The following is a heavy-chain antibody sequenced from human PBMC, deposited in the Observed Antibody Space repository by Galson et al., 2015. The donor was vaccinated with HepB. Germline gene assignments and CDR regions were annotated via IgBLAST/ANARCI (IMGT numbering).Heavy chain of an antibody. J-gene: IGHJ3*02. V-gene: IGHV3-23*01. CDR1: GFTFRSYA. D-gene: IGHD3/OR15-3a*01. Sequence: SLRLSCAASGFTFRSYAMTWVRQAPGKGLEWVSSISGSGGSTYHADSVKGRFSISRDNSKNTMYLQMNSLSAEDTAVYYCARDFGMMPLMIWDIWGQGTMVTVSS. CDR3: ARDFGMMPLMIWDI. CDR2: ISGSGGST.